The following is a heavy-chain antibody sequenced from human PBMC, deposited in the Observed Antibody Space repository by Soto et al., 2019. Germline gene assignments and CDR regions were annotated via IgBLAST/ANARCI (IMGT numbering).Heavy chain of an antibody. V-gene: IGHV4-34*01. D-gene: IGHD2-15*01. J-gene: IGHJ6*03. CDR3: ARWGVVAATLPLYYYYYMEV. Sequence: SETLSLTCAVYGGSFSGYHWSWIRQPPGKGLEWIGEINHSGSTNYNPSLKSRVTISVDTSKNQFSLKLSSVTAADTAVYYCARWGVVAATLPLYYYYYMEVWGKGTTVTVSS. CDR1: GGSFSGYH. CDR2: INHSGST.